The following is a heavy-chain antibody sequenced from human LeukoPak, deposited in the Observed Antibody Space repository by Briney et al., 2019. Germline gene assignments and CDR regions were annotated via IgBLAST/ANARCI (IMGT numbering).Heavy chain of an antibody. D-gene: IGHD5/OR15-5a*01. J-gene: IGHJ4*02. CDR2: LFYSGNM. Sequence: SETLSLTCTVSGGSIYTGDYYWAWLRQPPGKGLEWIGSLFYSGNMYYNPSLKSRVTISVDTSKNQFSLNLNSVTAADTALYYCARKNIVSTRDFDCWGQGTLVTVSS. V-gene: IGHV4-39*07. CDR3: ARKNIVSTRDFDC. CDR1: GGSIYTGDYY.